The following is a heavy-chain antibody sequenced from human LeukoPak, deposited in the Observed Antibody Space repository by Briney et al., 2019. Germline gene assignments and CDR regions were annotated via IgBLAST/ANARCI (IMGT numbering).Heavy chain of an antibody. J-gene: IGHJ3*02. CDR3: ARHETAGATGFMGNAFDI. D-gene: IGHD1-26*01. V-gene: IGHV4-39*01. CDR2: IYYSGST. Sequence: NTSETLSLTCTVSGGSISSSSYYWGWIRQPPGEGLEWIGSIYYSGSTYYNPSLKSRVTISVDTSKNQFSLKLSSVTAADTAVYYCARHETAGATGFMGNAFDIWGQGTMVTVSS. CDR1: GGSISSSSYY.